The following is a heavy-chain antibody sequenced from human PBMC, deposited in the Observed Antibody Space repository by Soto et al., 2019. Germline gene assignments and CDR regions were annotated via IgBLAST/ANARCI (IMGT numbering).Heavy chain of an antibody. D-gene: IGHD3-9*01. J-gene: IGHJ1*01. CDR1: EFTFSSYA. V-gene: IGHV3-23*01. CDR2: ISGTGRVT. CDR3: AKDAHYDIATGIEYFHR. Sequence: EVQLLESGGGLVQPGGSLKLSCAASEFTFSSYAMSWVRQAPGKGLEWVSGISGTGRVTKYAESVKGRFTISRDNPKSTLFLQMHSLRPEDTAVYYCAKDAHYDIATGIEYFHRWGQGTLVTVSS.